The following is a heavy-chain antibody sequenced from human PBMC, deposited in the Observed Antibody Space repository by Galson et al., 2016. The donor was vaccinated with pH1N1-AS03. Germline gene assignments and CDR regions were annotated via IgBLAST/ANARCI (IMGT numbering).Heavy chain of an antibody. J-gene: IGHJ4*02. D-gene: IGHD3-10*01. Sequence: SLRLSCAASGFVFGSSAIHWVRQSPGKGLEWVAFIRYDETIKNYADSVKGRFTISGDNPKNTVYLEMNSLRPEDTAVYYCVKGGGYSHGFMEYYFDSWGQGTLVTVSS. CDR2: IRYDETIK. CDR3: VKGGGYSHGFMEYYFDS. CDR1: GFVFGSSA. V-gene: IGHV3-30*02.